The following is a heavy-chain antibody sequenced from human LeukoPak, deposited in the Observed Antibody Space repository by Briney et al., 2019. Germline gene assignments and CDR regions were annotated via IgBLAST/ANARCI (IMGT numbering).Heavy chain of an antibody. D-gene: IGHD1-26*01. V-gene: IGHV1-18*01. CDR3: ARELLVGATSPDFDP. Sequence: GASVKASCKASGYTFTSYGISWVRQAPGQGLEWMGWISAYNGNTNYAQKLQGRVTMTTDTSTSTAYMELRSLRSDDTAVYYCARELLVGATSPDFDPWGQGTLVTVSS. CDR2: ISAYNGNT. CDR1: GYTFTSYG. J-gene: IGHJ5*02.